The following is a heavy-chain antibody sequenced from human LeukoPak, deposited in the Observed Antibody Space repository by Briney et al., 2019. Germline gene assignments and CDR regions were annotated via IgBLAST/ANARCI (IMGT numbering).Heavy chain of an antibody. D-gene: IGHD3-9*01. CDR2: IKQDGSEK. CDR3: ARDRDDTAFDY. CDR1: GFTFSSYW. Sequence: GGSLRLSCAVSGFTFSSYWMSWVRQAPGKGLEWVANIKQDGSEKYYVDSVKGRFTISRDNAKNSLYLQMNSLRGEDTAVYYCARDRDDTAFDYWGQGTLVTVSS. J-gene: IGHJ4*02. V-gene: IGHV3-7*01.